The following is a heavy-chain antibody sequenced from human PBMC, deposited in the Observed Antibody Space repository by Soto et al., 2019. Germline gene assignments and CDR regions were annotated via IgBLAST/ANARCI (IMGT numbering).Heavy chain of an antibody. Sequence: QVQLVQSGAEVKKPGASVKVSCKTSGYTFTSYHISWVRQAPGQGLEWMGWISAYNTNTNYAQKFQGRVTMTTDTLTSTAYTELRSLSSADTAVFYCARDPPPTDSWGQGTLVTVSS. CDR2: ISAYNTNT. CDR1: GYTFTSYH. V-gene: IGHV1-18*01. J-gene: IGHJ5*01. CDR3: ARDPPPTDS.